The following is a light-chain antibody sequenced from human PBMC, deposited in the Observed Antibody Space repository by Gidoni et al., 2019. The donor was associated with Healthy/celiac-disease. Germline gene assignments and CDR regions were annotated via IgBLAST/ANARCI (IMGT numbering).Light chain of an antibody. CDR2: DAS. V-gene: IGKV3-11*01. CDR3: QQRSNFSWT. J-gene: IGKJ1*01. CDR1: QSVSSY. Sequence: EIVLTQSPATLSLSPGERATLSGRASQSVSSYLAWYQQKPGQAPRLLIYDASNRATGIPARCSGSGSGTDFTLTISSLEPEDFAVYYCQQRSNFSWTFGQGTKVEIK.